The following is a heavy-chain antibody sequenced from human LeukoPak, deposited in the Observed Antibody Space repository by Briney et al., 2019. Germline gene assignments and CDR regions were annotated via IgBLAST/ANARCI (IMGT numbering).Heavy chain of an antibody. Sequence: GGSLRLSCAASGLTVSSNCMSWVRQAPGKGLEWVSFIYSGGSTYYTDSVKGRFTISRDNSKNTLYLQMNSLRAEDTAVYYCARDPLSSSSFDLWGQGTLVTVSS. CDR3: ARDPLSSSSFDL. J-gene: IGHJ4*02. CDR2: IYSGGST. D-gene: IGHD6-13*01. V-gene: IGHV3-53*01. CDR1: GLTVSSNC.